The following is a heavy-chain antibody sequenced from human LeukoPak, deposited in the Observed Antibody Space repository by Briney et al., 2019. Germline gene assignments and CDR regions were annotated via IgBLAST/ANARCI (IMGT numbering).Heavy chain of an antibody. CDR2: ISDSGGST. J-gene: IGHJ6*02. CDR3: ARGPERTGVGTRYYYDMDV. CDR1: GFTFSNYA. V-gene: IGHV3-23*01. D-gene: IGHD2-8*01. Sequence: PGGSLRLSCAASGFTFSNYAMTWVRQAPGKGLEWVSIISDSGGSTYYADSVKGRFTISRDNSKNTLYLQMNSLRAEDTAVYYCARGPERTGVGTRYYYDMDVWGQGTTVTVSS.